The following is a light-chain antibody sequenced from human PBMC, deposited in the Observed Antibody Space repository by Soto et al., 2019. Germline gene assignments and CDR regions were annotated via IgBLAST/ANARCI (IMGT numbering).Light chain of an antibody. J-gene: IGLJ1*01. CDR3: RSYTSSSTLEGYV. CDR1: SSDVGGYNY. V-gene: IGLV2-14*01. CDR2: DVS. Sequence: QSVLTQPASVSGSPGQSITISCTGTSSDVGGYNYVSWYQQHPGKAPKLMIYDVSNRPSGVSNRFSGSKSGNTASLTISGLQAEDEADYSCRSYTSSSTLEGYVFGTGTKVTVL.